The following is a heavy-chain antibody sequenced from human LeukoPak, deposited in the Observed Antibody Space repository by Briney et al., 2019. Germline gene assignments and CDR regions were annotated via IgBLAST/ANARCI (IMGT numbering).Heavy chain of an antibody. CDR2: IYYSGST. D-gene: IGHD3-9*01. CDR1: GGSISSSSYY. J-gene: IGHJ4*02. CDR3: ARGAALLRYFDWLPYKYYFDY. Sequence: PSETLSLTCSVSGGSISSSSYYWGWIRQPPGKGLEWIGSIYYSGSTYYNPSLKSRVTISVDTSKNQFSLKLSSVTAADTAVYYCARGAALLRYFDWLPYKYYFDYWGQGTLVTVSS. V-gene: IGHV4-39*07.